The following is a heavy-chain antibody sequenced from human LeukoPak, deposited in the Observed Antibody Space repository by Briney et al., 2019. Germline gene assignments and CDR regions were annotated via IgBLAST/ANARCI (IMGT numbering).Heavy chain of an antibody. Sequence: GGSLRLSCAASGFTFSSYSMNWVRQAPGKGLEWVSYISSSSSTIYYADSVKGRFTISRDNAKNSLYLQMNSLRAEDTAVYYCARDPTYYYGSGIENYYYYYMDVWGKGTTVTVSS. V-gene: IGHV3-48*01. D-gene: IGHD3-10*01. CDR2: ISSSSSTI. CDR1: GFTFSSYS. J-gene: IGHJ6*03. CDR3: ARDPTYYYGSGIENYYYYYMDV.